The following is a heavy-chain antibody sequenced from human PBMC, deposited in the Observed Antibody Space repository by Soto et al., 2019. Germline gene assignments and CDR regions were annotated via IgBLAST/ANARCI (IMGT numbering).Heavy chain of an antibody. Sequence: QMQLVESGGGVVQPGRSLRLSCAASGFTFSTFAMNWVRQAPGKGLERVSVISYDGSNKYYADSVKGRFTISRDNSKNTLYLQMNSLRTEDTAVYYCASWGSMPGDYWGQGTLVTVSS. V-gene: IGHV3-30-3*01. CDR1: GFTFSTFA. D-gene: IGHD3-16*01. CDR2: ISYDGSNK. CDR3: ASWGSMPGDY. J-gene: IGHJ4*02.